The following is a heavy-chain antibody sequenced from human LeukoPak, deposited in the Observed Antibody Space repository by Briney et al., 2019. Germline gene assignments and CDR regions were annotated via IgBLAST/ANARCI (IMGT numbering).Heavy chain of an antibody. D-gene: IGHD1-7*01. CDR2: MNPNSGNT. V-gene: IGHV1-8*01. Sequence: GASVKVSCKASGYTFTSYDINWVRQATGQGLEWVGWMNPNSGNTGYAQKFQGRVTMTRNTSISTAYMELSSLRSEDTAVYYCARGPKRTGTNWFDPWGQGTLVTVSS. CDR1: GYTFTSYD. J-gene: IGHJ5*02. CDR3: ARGPKRTGTNWFDP.